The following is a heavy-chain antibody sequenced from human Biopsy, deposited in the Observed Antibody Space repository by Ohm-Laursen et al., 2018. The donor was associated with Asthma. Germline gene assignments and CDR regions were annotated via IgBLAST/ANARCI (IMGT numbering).Heavy chain of an antibody. V-gene: IGHV1-3*04. CDR2: VNTGIGDT. D-gene: IGHD3-9*01. Sequence: VASVKVSCKASGYNFISFAIHWVRQAPGQRLEWMGWVNTGIGDTKYSQKFQGRVTITRDTSASTAYMELRSLRSEDTATYYCARTYYDFLTGQVKDVFGVWGQGTMVTVSS. CDR1: GYNFISFA. J-gene: IGHJ3*01. CDR3: ARTYYDFLTGQVKDVFGV.